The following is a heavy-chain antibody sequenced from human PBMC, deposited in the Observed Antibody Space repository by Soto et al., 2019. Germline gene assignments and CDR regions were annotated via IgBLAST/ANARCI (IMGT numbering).Heavy chain of an antibody. CDR3: ARGAGTTNWFDP. V-gene: IGHV4-4*07. D-gene: IGHD1-1*01. Sequence: SETLSLTCTVSGGSISSYYWTWIRQPAGKGLEWIGRIYTSGSINYNPSLRSRVSMSVDTSRNQFSLRLNSVTAADTAVYYCARGAGTTNWFDPWGQGTLVTVSS. J-gene: IGHJ5*02. CDR2: IYTSGSI. CDR1: GGSISSYY.